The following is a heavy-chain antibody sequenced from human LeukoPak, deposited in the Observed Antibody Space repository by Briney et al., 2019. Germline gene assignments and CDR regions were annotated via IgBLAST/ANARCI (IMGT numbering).Heavy chain of an antibody. CDR1: GASITSGVSA. J-gene: IGHJ3*02. V-gene: IGHV4-30-2*01. Sequence: PSGTPSLTCAVPGASITSGVSAWSWIRQPPGKGLEWIGQIYHRGTTDYSPSLKSRVTISLDRSKNQFSLHLSSVTAADTAVYHCVRLQPNTGEWAFDIWGEGTMVSVSS. CDR3: VRLQPNTGEWAFDI. D-gene: IGHD1-1*01. CDR2: IYHRGTT.